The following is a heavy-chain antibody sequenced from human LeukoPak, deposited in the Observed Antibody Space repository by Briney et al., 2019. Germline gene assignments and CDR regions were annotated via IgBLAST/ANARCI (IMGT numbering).Heavy chain of an antibody. CDR1: GYTFTSYY. CDR2: INPSGGST. J-gene: IGHJ4*02. D-gene: IGHD3-22*01. V-gene: IGHV1-46*01. CDR3: ASDGRPYDSSAQGDY. Sequence: GASVKVSCKASGYTFTSYYMHWVRQAPGQGLEWMGVINPSGGSTNYAQKFQGRVTMTRDTSTSTVYMELSSLRSEDTAVYYCASDGRPYDSSAQGDYWGQGTLVTVSS.